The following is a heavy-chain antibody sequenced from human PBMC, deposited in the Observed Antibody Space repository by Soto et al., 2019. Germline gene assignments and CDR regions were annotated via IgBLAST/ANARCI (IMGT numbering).Heavy chain of an antibody. J-gene: IGHJ4*02. Sequence: SVKVSCKASGGTFSSYAISWVRQAPGQGLEWMGGIIPIFGNTNYAQKFQERVTITRDMSTSTAYMELSSLRSEDTAVYYCAVGSYYDCVWGSYRYNSLLDYWGQGTLVTVSS. CDR1: GGTFSSYA. V-gene: IGHV1-69*05. CDR2: IIPIFGNT. CDR3: AVGSYYDCVWGSYRYNSLLDY. D-gene: IGHD3-16*02.